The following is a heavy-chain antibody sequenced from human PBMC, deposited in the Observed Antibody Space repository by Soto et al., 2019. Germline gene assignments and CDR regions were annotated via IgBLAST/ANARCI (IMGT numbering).Heavy chain of an antibody. J-gene: IGHJ5*02. CDR1: GGSISSGGYY. CDR3: AGVVVVVPAATLYPWFDP. D-gene: IGHD2-2*01. Sequence: SETLSLTCTVSGGSISSGGYYWSWIRQHPGKGLEWIGYIYYSGSTYYNPSLRSRVTISVDTSKNQFSLKLSSVTAADTAVYYCAGVVVVVPAATLYPWFDPWGQGTLVTVSS. V-gene: IGHV4-31*03. CDR2: IYYSGST.